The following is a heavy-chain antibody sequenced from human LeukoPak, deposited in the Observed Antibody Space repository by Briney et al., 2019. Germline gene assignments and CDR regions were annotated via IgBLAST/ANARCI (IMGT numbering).Heavy chain of an antibody. V-gene: IGHV4-4*07. J-gene: IGHJ3*02. D-gene: IGHD3-22*01. Sequence: SETLSLTCTVSGGSISSYYWSWIRQPAGKGLEWIGRIYTSASTNYNPSLKSRVTMSVDTSRNQFSLKLSSVTAADTAVYYCARDSPRDYYDSSGYYYYAFDIWGQGTMVTVSS. CDR2: IYTSAST. CDR3: ARDSPRDYYDSSGYYYYAFDI. CDR1: GGSISSYY.